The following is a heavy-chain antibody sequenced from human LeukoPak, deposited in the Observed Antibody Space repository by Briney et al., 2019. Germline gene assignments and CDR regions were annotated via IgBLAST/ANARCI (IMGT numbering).Heavy chain of an antibody. CDR3: SGGVDAYKTGH. Sequence: PSETLSLTCTVSGGSISSVGYYWSWTRQHPGKGLECIGYNRYSGSTYYNPSLQSRVTISTETSKNQFSLRLKSVTAADTAACYCSGGVDAYKTGHWGQGTLVTVSS. D-gene: IGHD5-24*01. CDR2: NRYSGST. V-gene: IGHV4-31*03. CDR1: GGSISSVGYY. J-gene: IGHJ4*02.